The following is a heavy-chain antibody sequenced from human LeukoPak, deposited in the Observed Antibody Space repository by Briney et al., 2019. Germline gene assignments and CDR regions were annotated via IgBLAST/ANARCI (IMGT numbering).Heavy chain of an antibody. J-gene: IGHJ4*02. D-gene: IGHD1-1*01. CDR1: GFTFNNYA. V-gene: IGHV3-23*01. CDR2: ITASGGST. Sequence: GGSLRPSCASSGFTFNNYAMTWVRQAPGKGLASVSSITASGGSTYCADSVKGRFTISRDNSKNTLYLQMSSLRAEDTAVYYCARDYPTSGIVTIFDYWGQGTLVTVSS. CDR3: ARDYPTSGIVTIFDY.